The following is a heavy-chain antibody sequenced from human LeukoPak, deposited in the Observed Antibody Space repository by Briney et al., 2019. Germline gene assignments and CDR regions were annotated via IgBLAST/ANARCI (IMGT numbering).Heavy chain of an antibody. J-gene: IGHJ4*02. CDR2: ISTYNGNT. D-gene: IGHD6-19*01. CDR3: ARELRSSGWYYFDY. V-gene: IGHV1-18*01. Sequence: GASVKVSCKASGYTFTNYGISWVRQAPGQGLEWMGWISTYNGNTNYAQKLQGRVTMTTDTSTSTAYMELWSLRSDDTAVYYCARELRSSGWYYFDYWGQGTLVTVSS. CDR1: GYTFTNYG.